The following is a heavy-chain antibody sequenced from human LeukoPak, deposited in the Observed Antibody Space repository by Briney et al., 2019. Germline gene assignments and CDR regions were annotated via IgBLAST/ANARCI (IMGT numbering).Heavy chain of an antibody. CDR1: GFTVSTNY. J-gene: IGHJ4*02. Sequence: GGSLRLSCTASGFTVSTNYMSWVRQAPGMGLEWVSVIYSGGYSYYADSVKGRFTISRDNSKNTLYLQMTSLRAEDTAVYYCARGGAYDSWNYFDYWGQGTLVTVSS. CDR2: IYSGGYS. D-gene: IGHD5-12*01. CDR3: ARGGAYDSWNYFDY. V-gene: IGHV3-66*01.